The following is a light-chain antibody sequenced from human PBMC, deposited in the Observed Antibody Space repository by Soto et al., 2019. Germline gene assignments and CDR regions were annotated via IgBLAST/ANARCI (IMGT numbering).Light chain of an antibody. J-gene: IGLJ2*01. CDR2: DVS. CDR3: SSYTSSSTYVV. V-gene: IGLV2-14*01. CDR1: SSDVGGYNY. Sequence: QSALTQPASVSGSPGQSITISCTGTSSDVGGYNYVSWYQQHPGKAPKLMIYDVSNRPSGVSNRFSGSKSGNTASLTISGLQVEDEADYYRSSYTSSSTYVVFGGGTKLNRP.